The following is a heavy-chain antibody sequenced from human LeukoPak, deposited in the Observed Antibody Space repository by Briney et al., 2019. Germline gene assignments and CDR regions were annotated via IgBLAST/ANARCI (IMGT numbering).Heavy chain of an antibody. Sequence: PGGSLRLSCAASGFTVSSIYMSWVRQAPGKGLEWVSVIYSGGSTYYADSVKGRFTISRDNSKNTLYLQMNSLRAEDTAVYYCARASGEVGDAFDIWGQGTMVTVSS. CDR2: IYSGGST. D-gene: IGHD3-10*01. J-gene: IGHJ3*02. CDR1: GFTVSSIY. V-gene: IGHV3-66*01. CDR3: ARASGEVGDAFDI.